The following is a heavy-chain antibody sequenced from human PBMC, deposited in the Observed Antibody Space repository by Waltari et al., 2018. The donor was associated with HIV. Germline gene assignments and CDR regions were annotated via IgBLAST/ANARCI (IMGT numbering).Heavy chain of an antibody. Sequence: QVQLVQSGAEVKKPGSSVKVSCKASGGTFSNYAVNWVRQAPGQGLEWMGRIIPIFGTSTYAQKFQGRLTLTADASTSTAYMDLSSLRSDDTAIYYCAGFWGSGNNPPTFTITYFDYWGQGTLVTVSS. CDR2: IIPIFGTS. J-gene: IGHJ4*02. D-gene: IGHD3-10*01. CDR3: AGFWGSGNNPPTFTITYFDY. V-gene: IGHV1-69*01. CDR1: GGTFSNYA.